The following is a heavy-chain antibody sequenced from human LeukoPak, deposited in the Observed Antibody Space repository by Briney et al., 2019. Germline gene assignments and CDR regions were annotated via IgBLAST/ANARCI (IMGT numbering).Heavy chain of an antibody. J-gene: IGHJ4*02. Sequence: GGSLRLSCAASGFTFSGYAMSWVRQAPGKGLEWVSTISGSGGSTYYADSVKGRFTIYRDNSKNTVYLQMKSPRAEDTAVYYCAKGGYSYGWVNWGQGTLVTVSS. CDR1: GFTFSGYA. D-gene: IGHD5-18*01. CDR3: AKGGYSYGWVN. CDR2: ISGSGGST. V-gene: IGHV3-23*01.